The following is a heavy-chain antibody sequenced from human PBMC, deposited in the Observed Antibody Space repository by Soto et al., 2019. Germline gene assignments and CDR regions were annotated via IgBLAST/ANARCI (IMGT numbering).Heavy chain of an antibody. V-gene: IGHV2-5*02. J-gene: IGHJ2*01. CDR2: IYWDDDK. CDR3: AHRPHPYEVYFDL. D-gene: IGHD3-22*01. CDR1: GFSLNTPGVG. Sequence: QITLKESGPTLVKPTQTLTLTCAFSGFSLNTPGVGVGWIRQPPGKALEWLALIYWDDDKRYSPSLEGRLTITXDXXRNQVVLTMTNLDPVDTATYYCAHRPHPYEVYFDLWGRGTLVTVSS.